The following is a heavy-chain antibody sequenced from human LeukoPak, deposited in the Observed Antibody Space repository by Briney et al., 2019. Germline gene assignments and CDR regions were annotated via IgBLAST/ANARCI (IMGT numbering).Heavy chain of an antibody. J-gene: IGHJ4*02. D-gene: IGHD4/OR15-4a*01. CDR3: ARLSRLGAIDY. Sequence: PSETLSLTCNVSGGSISSSTYYWGWIRQPPGKGLEWIGSFYYSGSTYYNPSLKSRVTISVDTSKNHFSLKLSSVTAADTALYYCARLSRLGAIDYWGQGTLVTVSS. V-gene: IGHV4-39*02. CDR1: GGSISSSTYY. CDR2: FYYSGST.